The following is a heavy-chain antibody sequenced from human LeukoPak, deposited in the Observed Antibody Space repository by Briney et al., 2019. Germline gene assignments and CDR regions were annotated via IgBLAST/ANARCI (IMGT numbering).Heavy chain of an antibody. D-gene: IGHD3-22*01. J-gene: IGHJ4*02. V-gene: IGHV1-2*06. CDR3: ARDHDSSGYYLSDFDY. CDR2: INPNSGGT. CDR1: GYTFTGYY. Sequence: ASVKVSCKASGYTFTGYYMHWVRQAPGQGLEWMGRINPNSGGTNYAQKFQGRVTMTRDTSISTAYMELSRLRSDDTAVYYCARDHDSSGYYLSDFDYWGQGTLVSVSS.